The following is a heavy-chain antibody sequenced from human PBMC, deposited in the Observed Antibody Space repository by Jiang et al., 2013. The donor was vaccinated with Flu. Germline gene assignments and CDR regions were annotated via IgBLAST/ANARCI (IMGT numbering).Heavy chain of an antibody. CDR3: ARGLGPDSWGFYLDY. CDR1: GYTFTTYG. CDR2: ISAYNGNT. Sequence: SGAEVKKPGASVKVSCKASGYTFTTYGISWVRQAPGQGLEWMGWISAYNGNTKYAQKLQGRVTMTTDTSTSTAYMELRSLRSDDTAVYYCARGLGPDSWGFYLDYWGQGTLVTVSS. J-gene: IGHJ4*02. D-gene: IGHD3-16*01. V-gene: IGHV1-18*01.